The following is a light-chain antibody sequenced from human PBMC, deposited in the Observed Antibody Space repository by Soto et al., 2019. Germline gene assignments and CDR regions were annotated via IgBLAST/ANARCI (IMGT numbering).Light chain of an antibody. CDR2: DAS. V-gene: IGKV1-33*01. Sequence: DIQMTQSPSSLSASVGDRVTITCQASQDISNYLNWYQQKPGKDPKLLIYDASNLETGVPSRFSGSGSGTDFTFTISSLHPEDIATYYCQQYDNLPTFGGGTKVEIK. J-gene: IGKJ4*01. CDR1: QDISNY. CDR3: QQYDNLPT.